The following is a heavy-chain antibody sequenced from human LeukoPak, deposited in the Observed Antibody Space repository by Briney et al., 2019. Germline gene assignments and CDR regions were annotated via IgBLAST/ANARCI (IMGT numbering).Heavy chain of an antibody. D-gene: IGHD7-27*01. J-gene: IGHJ4*02. CDR1: GFTFSSYA. V-gene: IGHV3-23*01. CDR3: AKDGGLWVSAHWGDS. CDR2: ISSDAVNT. Sequence: GGSLRLSCAASGFTFSSYAMTWVRQAPGKGLEWVLSISSDAVNTYYAGSVKGRFTVSRDNSKNTLFLQMNSLRAEDTAVYYCAKDGGLWVSAHWGDSWGRGTLVTVSS.